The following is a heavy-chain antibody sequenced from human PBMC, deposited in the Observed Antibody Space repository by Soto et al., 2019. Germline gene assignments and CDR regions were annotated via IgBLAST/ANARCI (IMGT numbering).Heavy chain of an antibody. CDR3: AREGDCIGTSCSQQEFDY. J-gene: IGHJ4*02. V-gene: IGHV1-69*12. CDR2: IIPIFGTA. Sequence: QVQLVQSGAEVKKPGSSVKVSCKASGGTFSSYAISWVRQAPGQGLEWMGGIIPIFGTANYAQKFQGRVTITAEESKSTAYMELSRRRSEDTAVYYCAREGDCIGTSCSQQEFDYWGQGTLVTVSS. CDR1: GGTFSSYA. D-gene: IGHD2-2*01.